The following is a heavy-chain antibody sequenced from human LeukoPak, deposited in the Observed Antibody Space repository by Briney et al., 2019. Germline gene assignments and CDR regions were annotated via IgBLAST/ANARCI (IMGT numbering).Heavy chain of an antibody. V-gene: IGHV3-23*01. Sequence: QAGGSLRLSCAASGFTFSSYAMSWVRQAPGKGLEWVSAISGSGGSTYYADSVKGRFTISRDNSKNTPYLQMNSLRAEDTAVYYCAKEGIGYCSSTSCLRNLDYWGQGTLVTVSS. J-gene: IGHJ4*02. CDR2: ISGSGGST. CDR3: AKEGIGYCSSTSCLRNLDY. D-gene: IGHD2-2*01. CDR1: GFTFSSYA.